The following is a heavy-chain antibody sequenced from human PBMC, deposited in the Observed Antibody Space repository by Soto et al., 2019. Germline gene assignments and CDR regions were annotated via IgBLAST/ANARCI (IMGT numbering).Heavy chain of an antibody. CDR2: LSWNGASI. D-gene: IGHD6-19*01. CDR1: GFTFDDYA. CDR3: AKAESGGWYYAFDY. V-gene: IGHV3-9*01. Sequence: EVQLVESGGGLVQPGRSLRLSCAASGFTFDDYAMHWVRQAPGKGLEWVSGLSWNGASIDYADSVKGRFTISRDKAKNSLYLQMNSLRPEDTALYYCAKAESGGWYYAFDYWGQGILVIVSS. J-gene: IGHJ4*02.